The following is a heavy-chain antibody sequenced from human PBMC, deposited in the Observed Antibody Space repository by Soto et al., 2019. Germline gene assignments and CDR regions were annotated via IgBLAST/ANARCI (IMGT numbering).Heavy chain of an antibody. Sequence: GGSLRLSCASSGFTFSSCRMHWVRQAPGKGLEWFSFISGSGDTKYYADSVKGRFTISRDNAKNSLYLEMNSLRAEDTAVYYCARESEDLTSNFDYWGQGTLVTVSS. CDR3: ARESEDLTSNFDY. V-gene: IGHV3-48*01. J-gene: IGHJ4*02. CDR1: GFTFSSCR. CDR2: ISGSGDTK.